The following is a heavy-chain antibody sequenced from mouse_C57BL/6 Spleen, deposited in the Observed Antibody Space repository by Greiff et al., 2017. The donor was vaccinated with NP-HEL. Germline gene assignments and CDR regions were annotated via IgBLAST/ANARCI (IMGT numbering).Heavy chain of an antibody. Sequence: FPLQPSGPALVQPGASVTISCKASGYSFTDYNMNWVKQSNGKSLEWIGVINPNYGTTSYNQKFKGKATLTVDQSSSTAYMQLNSLTSEDSAVYYCARTGDYYGSLFYFDYWGQGTTLTVSS. CDR1: GYSFTDYN. CDR3: ARTGDYYGSLFYFDY. V-gene: IGHV1-39*01. J-gene: IGHJ2*01. CDR2: INPNYGTT. D-gene: IGHD1-1*01.